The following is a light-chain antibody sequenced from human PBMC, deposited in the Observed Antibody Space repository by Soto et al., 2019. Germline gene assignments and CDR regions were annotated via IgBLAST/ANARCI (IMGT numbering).Light chain of an antibody. CDR2: DVN. CDR3: SSYTSNTPRLV. Sequence: QSALTQPASVSGSPGQSITISCTGTSSDVGGYNYVSWYQHHPDKAPKLMIYDVNNRPSGVSNRFSGSKSGNTASLTISGLQAADEAAYYCSSYTSNTPRLVFGGGTKLPVL. V-gene: IGLV2-14*03. CDR1: SSDVGGYNY. J-gene: IGLJ2*01.